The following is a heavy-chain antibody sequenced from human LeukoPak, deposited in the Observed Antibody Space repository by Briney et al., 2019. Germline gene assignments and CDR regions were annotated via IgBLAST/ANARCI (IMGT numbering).Heavy chain of an antibody. CDR1: GGSISGHF. V-gene: IGHV4-59*11. Sequence: SETLSLTCTVSGGSISGHFWSWIRQPPGRGLEWIGYIHYTGTTHYNPSLESRVAMSVDTSKNQFSLKLTSVTAADTALYYCGRSSPTPDVWGLGTTVIVSS. CDR3: GRSSPTPDV. J-gene: IGHJ6*02. CDR2: IHYTGTT.